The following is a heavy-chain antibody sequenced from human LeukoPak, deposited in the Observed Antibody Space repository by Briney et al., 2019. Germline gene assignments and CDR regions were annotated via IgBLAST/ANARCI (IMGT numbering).Heavy chain of an antibody. CDR3: ARGHSGRWFWWFGA. CDR1: GFTFSSYW. J-gene: IGHJ5*02. V-gene: IGHV3-7*04. CDR2: IKQDGSEI. Sequence: GGSLRLSCAASGFTFSSYWMSWVRQAPEGGLQWVASIKQDGSEIYYVDSVKGRFSISRDNDKNSLSLQMNSLRAEDTAVYYCARGHSGRWFWWFGAWGQGTLVTVSS. D-gene: IGHD1-26*01.